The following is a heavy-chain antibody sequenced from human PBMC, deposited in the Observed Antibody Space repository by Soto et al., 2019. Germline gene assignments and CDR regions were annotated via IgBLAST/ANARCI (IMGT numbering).Heavy chain of an antibody. CDR2: ISPYTGDT. CDR3: AKTGGWNWFDP. D-gene: IGHD6-19*01. V-gene: IGHV1-18*01. J-gene: IGHJ5*02. CDR1: GYTFTDHG. Sequence: QVQLVQSGAEVKKPGASVKVSCKASGYTFTDHGISWVRQAPGQGLEWMGWISPYTGDTKYPQRLQGRVTVTADTSTSTAYMELRSLKSDDTAVYYCAKTGGWNWFDPWGQGTLVSVSS.